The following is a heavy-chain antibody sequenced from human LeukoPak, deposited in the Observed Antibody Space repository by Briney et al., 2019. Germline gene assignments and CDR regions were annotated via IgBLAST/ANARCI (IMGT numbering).Heavy chain of an antibody. CDR2: INHSGST. CDR3: ARDRMYYYDSSGFPHWYFDL. CDR1: GGSFSGYY. D-gene: IGHD3-22*01. J-gene: IGHJ2*01. V-gene: IGHV4-34*01. Sequence: SETLSLTCAVYGGSFSGYYWSWIRQPPGKGLEWIGEINHSGSTNYNPSLKSRVTISVDTSKNQFSLKLSSVTAADTAVYYCARDRMYYYDSSGFPHWYFDLWGRGTLVTVSS.